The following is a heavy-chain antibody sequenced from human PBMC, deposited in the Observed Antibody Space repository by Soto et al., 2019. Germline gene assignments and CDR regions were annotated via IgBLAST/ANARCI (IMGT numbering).Heavy chain of an antibody. J-gene: IGHJ6*02. CDR2: ISSSSSTI. CDR1: GFTFISYS. Sequence: PGGSLRLSCASSGFTFISYSMNWVRQAPGKGLGWVSYISSSSSTIYYADSVKGRFTISRDNAKNSLYLQMNSLRDEDTAVYYCAREGDGYSYALYYYGMDVWGQGTTVTVSS. V-gene: IGHV3-48*02. CDR3: AREGDGYSYALYYYGMDV. D-gene: IGHD5-18*01.